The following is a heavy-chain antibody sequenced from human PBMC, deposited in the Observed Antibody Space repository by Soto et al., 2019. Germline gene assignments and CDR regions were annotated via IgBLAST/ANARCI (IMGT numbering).Heavy chain of an antibody. J-gene: IGHJ6*02. CDR2: IYFSGST. Sequence: TSETLSLTCSVSGGAITRGDHFWSWVRQSPGKGLEWLGYIYFSGSTYYNPALKGRVMMTIDTSNHQFSLNLSSVTAADTAVFCCGRGQTAIDVWGQGTTVTVSS. CDR3: GRGQTAIDV. D-gene: IGHD5-18*01. V-gene: IGHV4-30-4*01. CDR1: GGAITRGDHF.